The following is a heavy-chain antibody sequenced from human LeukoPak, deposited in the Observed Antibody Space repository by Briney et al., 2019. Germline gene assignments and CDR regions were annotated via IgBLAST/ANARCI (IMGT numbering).Heavy chain of an antibody. V-gene: IGHV3-30*04. CDR3: AGASGYDFGFDY. D-gene: IGHD5-12*01. J-gene: IGHJ4*02. CDR1: GFTFSSYA. Sequence: PGRSLRLPCAASGFTFSSYAMHWVRQAPGKGLEWVAVISYDGSNKYYADSVKGRFTISRDNSKNTLYLQMNSLRAEDTAVYYCAGASGYDFGFDYWGQGTLVTVSS. CDR2: ISYDGSNK.